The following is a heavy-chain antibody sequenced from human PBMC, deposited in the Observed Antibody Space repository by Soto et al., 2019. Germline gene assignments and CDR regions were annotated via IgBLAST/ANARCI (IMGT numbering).Heavy chain of an antibody. V-gene: IGHV4-30-2*01. CDR2: IYHSGST. D-gene: IGHD4-17*01. CDR1: GGSISSGGYS. J-gene: IGHJ6*02. CDR3: ARAHYGDYGYGMDV. Sequence: PSETLSLACAVSGGSISSGGYSWSWIRQPPGKGLEWIGHIYHSGSTYYNPSLKSRVTISVDRSKNQFSLKLSSVTAADTAVYYCARAHYGDYGYGMDVWGQGTTVTVSS.